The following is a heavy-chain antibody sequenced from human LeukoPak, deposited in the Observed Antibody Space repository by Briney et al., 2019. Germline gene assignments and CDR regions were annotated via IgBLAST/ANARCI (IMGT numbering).Heavy chain of an antibody. Sequence: SETLSLTCTVSGGSISSYYWSWIRQPAGKGLERIGRIYTSGSTNYNPSLKSRVTISVDTSKIQFSLKLTSVTAADAAVYFCARGRIAAPLREYYGMDVWGQGTTVTVSS. CDR1: GGSISSYY. CDR3: ARGRIAAPLREYYGMDV. V-gene: IGHV4-4*07. D-gene: IGHD6-13*01. CDR2: IYTSGST. J-gene: IGHJ6*02.